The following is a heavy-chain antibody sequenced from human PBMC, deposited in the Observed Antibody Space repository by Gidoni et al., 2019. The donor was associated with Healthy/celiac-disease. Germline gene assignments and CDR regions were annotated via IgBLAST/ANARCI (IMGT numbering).Heavy chain of an antibody. CDR2: IYYSGST. Sequence: QLQLQESGPGLVTPSETLSLTCTDSGRSISSSSYYWDWIRQPPGKGLEWVGSIYYSGSTYYNPSVKSRVTISVDTSKNKFSLKLSSVTAADTAVYYCARYYYDSSGRGYWGQGTLVTVSS. CDR1: GRSISSSSYY. V-gene: IGHV4-39*01. J-gene: IGHJ4*02. CDR3: ARYYYDSSGRGY. D-gene: IGHD3-22*01.